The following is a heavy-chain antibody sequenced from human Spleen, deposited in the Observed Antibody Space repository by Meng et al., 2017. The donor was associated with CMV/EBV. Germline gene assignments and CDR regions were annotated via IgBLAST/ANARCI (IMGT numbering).Heavy chain of an antibody. D-gene: IGHD6-13*01. CDR1: GYTFTSYY. Sequence: ASVKVSCKASGYTFTSYYMHWVRQATGQGLEWMGIINPSGGSTSYAQKFQGRVTMTRDTSTSTVYMELSSLRSEDTAVYYCARETSQAAAGTEYFQHWGQGTLVTVSS. J-gene: IGHJ1*01. CDR3: ARETSQAAAGTEYFQH. CDR2: INPSGGST. V-gene: IGHV1-46*01.